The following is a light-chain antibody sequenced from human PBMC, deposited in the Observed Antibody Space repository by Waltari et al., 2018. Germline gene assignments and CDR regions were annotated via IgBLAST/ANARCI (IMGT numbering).Light chain of an antibody. CDR2: AAS. CDR3: QQGYTTFT. CDR1: QTIKTL. J-gene: IGKJ5*01. Sequence: DIQMTQSPSSLSARVGDTVTITCPESQTIKTLLSWYQQKPGKAPKLLIYAASSVLRVVPTRISGSGSGTDFALTISSLQPEDFATYYCQQGYTTFTFGQGTRLEIK. V-gene: IGKV1-39*01.